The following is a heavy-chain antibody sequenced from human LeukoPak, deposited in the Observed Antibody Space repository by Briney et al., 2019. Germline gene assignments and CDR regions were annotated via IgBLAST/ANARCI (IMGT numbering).Heavy chain of an antibody. J-gene: IGHJ6*03. CDR1: GYTFTGYY. Sequence: ASVKLSCKASGYTFTGYYMRWVRQAPGQGLEWMGWINPNSGGTNYAQKFQGRVTMTEDTSTDTAYMELSSLRSEDAAVYYCATAGVRGAYYMDVWGKGTTVTVSS. CDR2: INPNSGGT. D-gene: IGHD3-10*01. V-gene: IGHV1-2*02. CDR3: ATAGVRGAYYMDV.